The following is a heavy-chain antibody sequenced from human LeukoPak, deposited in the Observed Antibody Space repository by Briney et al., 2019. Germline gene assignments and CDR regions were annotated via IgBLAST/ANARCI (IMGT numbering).Heavy chain of an antibody. CDR2: IYHSGGT. Sequence: SETLSLTCAVSGGSISSSTNWWSWVRQPPGKGLEWIGEIYHSGGTNYNPSLKSRITISVDKSQNQFSLKVNSLTAADTAVYYCATNGYYCMDVWGKGTTVTVS. CDR3: ATNGYYCMDV. J-gene: IGHJ6*03. V-gene: IGHV4-4*02. CDR1: GGSISSSTNW. D-gene: IGHD2-8*01.